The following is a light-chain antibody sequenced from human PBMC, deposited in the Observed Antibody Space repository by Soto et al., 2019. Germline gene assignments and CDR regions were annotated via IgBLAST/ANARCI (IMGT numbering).Light chain of an antibody. CDR1: SSDVGGYNY. J-gene: IGLJ1*01. Sequence: QSVLTQPASVSVSPGQSITISCTGTSSDVGGYNYVSWYQQHPGKAPKLMIYDVSNRPSGVSNRFSGSKSGNTAPLTISGLQAEDEADYYCSSYTSSSTQVFGTGTKVTVL. V-gene: IGLV2-14*01. CDR3: SSYTSSSTQV. CDR2: DVS.